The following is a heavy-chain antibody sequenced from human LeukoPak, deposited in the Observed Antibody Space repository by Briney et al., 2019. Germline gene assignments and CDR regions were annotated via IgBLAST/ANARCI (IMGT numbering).Heavy chain of an antibody. CDR2: IYSGGST. CDR3: AREFSHYYGSGVDY. D-gene: IGHD3-10*01. Sequence: PGGSLRLSCAASGFTVSSNYMSWVRQAPGKGLEWVSVIYSGGSTYYADSVKGRFTISRDNSKNTLYLQMNSLRAEDTAVYYCAREFSHYYGSGVDYWGQGTLVTVSS. V-gene: IGHV3-66*01. J-gene: IGHJ4*02. CDR1: GFTVSSNY.